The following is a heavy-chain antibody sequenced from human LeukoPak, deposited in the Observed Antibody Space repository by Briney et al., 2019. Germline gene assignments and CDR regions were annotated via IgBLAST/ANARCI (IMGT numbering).Heavy chain of an antibody. CDR3: ARDRVTTNTPFFDS. CDR2: TNPNSGAA. CDR1: GYSFTGYY. J-gene: IGHJ4*02. D-gene: IGHD4-17*01. V-gene: IGHV1-2*04. Sequence: ASVKVSCKASGYSFTGYYIHWVRQAPGQGLEWMGWTNPNSGAANYAHDFQGWVTMTRDTSISTAYMELSRLRSDDTAVYYCARDRVTTNTPFFDSWGQGTLVTVSS.